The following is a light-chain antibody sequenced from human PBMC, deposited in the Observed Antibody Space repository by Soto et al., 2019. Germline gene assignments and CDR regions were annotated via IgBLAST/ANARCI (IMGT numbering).Light chain of an antibody. CDR1: QSVLYSSNNKNY. J-gene: IGKJ4*01. CDR3: QQYYTTPA. Sequence: DIVMTQSPDSLAVSLGERATINCKSSQSVLYSSNNKNYLAWYQQKPGQPPKLIIYWASTRKSGVPDRFSGSGSWTDFTLTISSLQAEDVAVYYCQQYYTTPAFGGGTRVEIK. V-gene: IGKV4-1*01. CDR2: WAS.